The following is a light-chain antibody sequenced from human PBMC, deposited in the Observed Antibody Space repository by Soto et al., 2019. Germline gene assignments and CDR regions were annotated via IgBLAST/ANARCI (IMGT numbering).Light chain of an antibody. V-gene: IGKV1D-12*01. CDR1: QGISSW. Sequence: DIHMTQSASSVSASVGHSVTIACRAGQGISSWLAWYQQKPGKAPKVLIYATSRLQSGVPSRFSGSGSGTDFTLTISSLQTEDFATYFCQQTNSFPLTFGGGTKVDIK. CDR2: ATS. J-gene: IGKJ4*01. CDR3: QQTNSFPLT.